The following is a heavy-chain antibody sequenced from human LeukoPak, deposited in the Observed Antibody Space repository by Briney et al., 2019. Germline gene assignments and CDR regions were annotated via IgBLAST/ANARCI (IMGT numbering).Heavy chain of an antibody. CDR3: ARDQVFRSEFDY. D-gene: IGHD3-10*01. Sequence: GASVKVSCKASGYSLTGYYLHWLRQAPRQGLEWMGGIIPIFGTANYAQKFQGRVTITADESTSTAYMELSSLRSEDTAVYYCARDQVFRSEFDYWGQGTLVTVSS. J-gene: IGHJ4*02. CDR2: IIPIFGTA. CDR1: GYSLTGYY. V-gene: IGHV1-69*13.